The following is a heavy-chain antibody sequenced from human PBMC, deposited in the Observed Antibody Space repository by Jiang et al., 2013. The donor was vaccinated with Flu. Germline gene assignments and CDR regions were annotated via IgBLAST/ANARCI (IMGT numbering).Heavy chain of an antibody. Sequence: GSGLVKPSETLSLTCTVSGGSVSSSYWSWIRQSPGKGLEWIGYIYYSGSTNYNPSLKSRVTISIDTSKNEFSLKLSSVTAGDTALYYCAGRGNYFDYWGQGTLVTVSS. CDR3: AGRGNYFDY. J-gene: IGHJ4*02. CDR1: GGSVSSSY. D-gene: IGHD2/OR15-2a*01. CDR2: IYYSGST. V-gene: IGHV4-59*08.